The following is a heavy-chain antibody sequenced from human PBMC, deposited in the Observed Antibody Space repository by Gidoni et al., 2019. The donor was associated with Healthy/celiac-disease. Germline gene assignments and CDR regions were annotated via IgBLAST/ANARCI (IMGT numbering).Heavy chain of an antibody. D-gene: IGHD3-22*01. J-gene: IGHJ4*02. Sequence: QVQLVQSGAEVKKPGASVKVSCKASGYTCTSNGSSWVRQAPGQGVEWMGWISAYNGNTNYAQKLQGRVTMTTDTSTSTAYMELRSLRSDDTAVYYCARDPRERYYYDSSGYYYSGLDYWGQGTLVTVSS. CDR1: GYTCTSNG. CDR3: ARDPRERYYYDSSGYYYSGLDY. V-gene: IGHV1-18*01. CDR2: ISAYNGNT.